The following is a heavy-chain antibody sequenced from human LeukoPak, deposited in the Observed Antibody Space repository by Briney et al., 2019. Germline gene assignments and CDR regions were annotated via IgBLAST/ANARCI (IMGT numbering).Heavy chain of an antibody. Sequence: ASVKVSCKASGYTFTLYYMHWVRQAPGQGLEWIGRINPNSGGTNYAQKFQGRVTMTRDTSMSTAYMELSRLRSDDTAIYYCARAVSSTSCYDYWGQGTLVTVSS. V-gene: IGHV1-2*06. CDR1: GYTFTLYY. CDR3: ARAVSSTSCYDY. CDR2: INPNSGGT. D-gene: IGHD2-2*01. J-gene: IGHJ4*02.